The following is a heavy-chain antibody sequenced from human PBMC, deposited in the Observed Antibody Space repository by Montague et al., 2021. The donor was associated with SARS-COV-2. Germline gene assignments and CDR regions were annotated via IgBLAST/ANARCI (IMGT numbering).Heavy chain of an antibody. CDR1: GFAFGNFW. CDR2: IKQDAGEK. Sequence: SLRLSCAASGFAFGNFWMSWIRQAPGRGLEWVANIKQDAGEKYYGESVQGRFTISRDNAKKSLYLQMNSPRVEDTAVYYCATAGSGSYYYYKYGMDVWGQGTTVTVS. CDR3: ATAGSGSYYYYKYGMDV. D-gene: IGHD3-10*01. V-gene: IGHV3-7*01. J-gene: IGHJ6*02.